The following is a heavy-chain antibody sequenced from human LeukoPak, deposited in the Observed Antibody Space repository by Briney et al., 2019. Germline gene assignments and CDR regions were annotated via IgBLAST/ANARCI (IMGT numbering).Heavy chain of an antibody. D-gene: IGHD5-18*01. J-gene: IGHJ4*02. Sequence: SETLSLTCIVSGGSISSYYWSWIRQPPGKGLEWIGYIYYSGSTNYNPSLKSRVTISVDTSKNQFSLKLSSVTAADTAVYYCARHVDTAMVTIDYWGQGTLVTVSS. CDR1: GGSISSYY. CDR2: IYYSGST. CDR3: ARHVDTAMVTIDY. V-gene: IGHV4-59*01.